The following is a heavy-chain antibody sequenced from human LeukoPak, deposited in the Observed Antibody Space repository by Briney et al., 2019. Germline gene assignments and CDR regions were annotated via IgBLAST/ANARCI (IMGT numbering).Heavy chain of an antibody. J-gene: IGHJ4*02. CDR2: INDRGVTT. V-gene: IGHV3-23*01. Sequence: EPGGSLRLSCTASGFTFSSFGMGWVRQAPGKGPEWVSFINDRGVTTRYADSVKGRFTISRDNSKNTLYLQMNSLRAEDTAVYYCAKFQAGSGNVFFDYWGQGTLVTVSS. CDR3: AKFQAGSGNVFFDY. CDR1: GFTFSSFG. D-gene: IGHD3-3*01.